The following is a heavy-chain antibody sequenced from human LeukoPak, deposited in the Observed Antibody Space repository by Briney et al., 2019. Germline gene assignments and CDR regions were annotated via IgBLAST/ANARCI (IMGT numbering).Heavy chain of an antibody. CDR2: IRYDGSNK. V-gene: IGHV3-30*02. CDR1: GFTFDDYA. D-gene: IGHD3-16*02. CDR3: ARDISSLTPLPY. Sequence: GGSLRLSCAASGFTFDDYAMHWVRQAPGKGLEWVAFIRYDGSNKYYADSVKGRFTISRDNSKNTLYLQMNSLRAEDTAVYYCARDISSLTPLPYWGQGTLVTVSS. J-gene: IGHJ4*02.